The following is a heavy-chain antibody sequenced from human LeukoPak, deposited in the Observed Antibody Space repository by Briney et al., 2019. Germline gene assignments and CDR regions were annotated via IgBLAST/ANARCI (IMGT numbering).Heavy chain of an antibody. CDR3: AREKVEYYYGSGSFMDV. Sequence: PSETLSLTCTVSGGSISSSGYYWGWIRQPPGKGLEWIGSIYYSGSTYYNPSLKSRVTISVDTSKNQFSLKLSSVTAADTAVYYCAREKVEYYYGSGSFMDVWGKGTTVTVSS. D-gene: IGHD3-10*01. CDR1: GGSISSSGYY. CDR2: IYYSGST. V-gene: IGHV4-39*07. J-gene: IGHJ6*04.